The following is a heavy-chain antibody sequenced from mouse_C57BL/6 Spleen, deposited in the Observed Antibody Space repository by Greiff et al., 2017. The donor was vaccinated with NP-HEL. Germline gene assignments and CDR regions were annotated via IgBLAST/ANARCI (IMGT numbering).Heavy chain of an antibody. CDR2: ISSGGDYI. CDR3: TRGLDYYGSSYGIAY. J-gene: IGHJ3*01. Sequence: EVKLVESGEGLVKPGGSLKLSCAASGFTFSSYAMSWVRQTPEKRLEWVAYISSGGDYIYYADTVKGRFTISRDNARNTLYLQMSSLKSEDTAMYYCTRGLDYYGSSYGIAYWGQGTLVTVSA. V-gene: IGHV5-9-1*02. CDR1: GFTFSSYA. D-gene: IGHD1-1*01.